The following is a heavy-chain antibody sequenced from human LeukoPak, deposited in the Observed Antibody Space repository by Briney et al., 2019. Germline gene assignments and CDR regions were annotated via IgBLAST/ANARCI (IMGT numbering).Heavy chain of an antibody. J-gene: IGHJ4*02. CDR1: GYSFTSYW. V-gene: IGHV5-51*01. Sequence: HGESLKISCKGSGYSFTSYWIAWVRQMPGKGLEWMGIIYPGDAATRYSPSFQGQVTISADKSISTAYLQWSSLKASDTAMYYCARNTSGWMNYWGQGTLVPVSS. CDR3: ARNTSGWMNY. CDR2: IYPGDAAT. D-gene: IGHD6-19*01.